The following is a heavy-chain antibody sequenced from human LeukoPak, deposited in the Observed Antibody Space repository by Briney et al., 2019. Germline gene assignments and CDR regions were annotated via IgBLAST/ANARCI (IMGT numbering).Heavy chain of an antibody. D-gene: IGHD3-22*01. Sequence: GASVKVSCKASGHTFTSYDINWVRQATGQGLEWMGWMNPNSGNTGYAQKFQGRVTMTRNTSISTAYMELSSLRSEDTAVYYCARVAYYYDSSGYWAAGFDPWRQGTLVTVSS. CDR2: MNPNSGNT. J-gene: IGHJ5*02. V-gene: IGHV1-8*01. CDR1: GHTFTSYD. CDR3: ARVAYYYDSSGYWAAGFDP.